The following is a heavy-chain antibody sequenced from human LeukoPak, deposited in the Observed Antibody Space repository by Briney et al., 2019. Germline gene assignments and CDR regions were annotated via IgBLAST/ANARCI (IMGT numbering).Heavy chain of an antibody. CDR2: INPSGGRT. Sequence: ASVTVSCKACGCAFTSYYMHWVRQAPGHGLEWMGIINPSGGRTRYAQKFQGRVTMTRDTSTSTVYMELSSLRSEDTAVYYCARDRNAYYYDSSGYSNWGQGTLVTVSS. CDR1: GCAFTSYY. V-gene: IGHV1-46*01. J-gene: IGHJ4*02. CDR3: ARDRNAYYYDSSGYSN. D-gene: IGHD3-22*01.